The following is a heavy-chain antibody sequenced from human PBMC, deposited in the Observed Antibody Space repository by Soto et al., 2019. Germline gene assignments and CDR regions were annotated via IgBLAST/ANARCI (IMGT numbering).Heavy chain of an antibody. CDR3: VRFIVATTPSYYGMDV. J-gene: IGHJ6*02. V-gene: IGHV1-69*12. Sequence: QVQLVQSGAEVKKPGSSVKVSCKASGGTFSSYAISWVRQAPGQGLEWMGGIIPIFGTANYAQKFQGRVTITADESTSTAYMELSSLRSEDTAVYYCVRFIVATTPSYYGMDVWGQGTTVTVSS. D-gene: IGHD5-12*01. CDR2: IIPIFGTA. CDR1: GGTFSSYA.